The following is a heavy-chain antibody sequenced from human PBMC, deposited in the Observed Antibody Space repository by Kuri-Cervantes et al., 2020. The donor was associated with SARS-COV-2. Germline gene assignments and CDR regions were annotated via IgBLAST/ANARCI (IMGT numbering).Heavy chain of an antibody. Sequence: ASVKVSCKASGGTFSSYAFSWVRQAPGQGLEWMGWINPNSGGTNYAQKFQGRVTMTRDTSISTAYMELSRLRSDDTAVYYCARVLQWLVEDAFDIWGQGTMVTVSS. CDR2: INPNSGGT. V-gene: IGHV1-2*02. J-gene: IGHJ3*02. D-gene: IGHD6-19*01. CDR3: ARVLQWLVEDAFDI. CDR1: GGTFSSYA.